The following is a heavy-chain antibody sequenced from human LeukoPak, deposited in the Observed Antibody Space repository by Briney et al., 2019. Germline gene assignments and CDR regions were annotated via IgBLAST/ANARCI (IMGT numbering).Heavy chain of an antibody. V-gene: IGHV3-9*03. D-gene: IGHD3-10*01. Sequence: GGSLRLSCAASGFTFDDYAMHWVRQAPGKGLEWVSGISWNSGSIGYADSVKGRFTISRDNAKNSLHLQMNSLRAEDMALYYCAKASGRVYYYYMDVWGKGTTVTVSS. CDR2: ISWNSGSI. J-gene: IGHJ6*03. CDR1: GFTFDDYA. CDR3: AKASGRVYYYYMDV.